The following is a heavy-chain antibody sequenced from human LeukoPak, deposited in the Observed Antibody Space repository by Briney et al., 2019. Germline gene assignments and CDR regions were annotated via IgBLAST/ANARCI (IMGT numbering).Heavy chain of an antibody. CDR3: ARSEWDYGDYVWGLRGGAIDP. CDR1: GGSFSGYY. D-gene: IGHD4-17*01. CDR2: VYTTGTT. J-gene: IGHJ5*02. V-gene: IGHV4-59*10. Sequence: SVTLSLTCAVYGGSFSGYYWTWIRQPAGQGLEWIGRVYTTGTTNYNPSLKSRVTMSVDTSENQYSLKLSSVTAADTAVYYCARSEWDYGDYVWGLRGGAIDPWGQGTLVTVSS.